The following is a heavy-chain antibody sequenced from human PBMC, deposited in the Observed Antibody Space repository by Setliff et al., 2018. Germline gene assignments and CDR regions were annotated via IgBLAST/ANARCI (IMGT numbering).Heavy chain of an antibody. CDR1: GFTFNTYW. J-gene: IGHJ3*02. CDR3: ARSEANGGHDPFDI. V-gene: IGHV3-21*01. CDR2: ISDSSFHI. Sequence: PGGSLRLSCAASGFTFNTYWMHWVRQAPGKGLEWVSSISDSSFHIYYRDSVKGRFTISRDNAKNSLYLQMNSLRADDTAVYYCARSEANGGHDPFDIWGQGTMVTVSS. D-gene: IGHD5-12*01.